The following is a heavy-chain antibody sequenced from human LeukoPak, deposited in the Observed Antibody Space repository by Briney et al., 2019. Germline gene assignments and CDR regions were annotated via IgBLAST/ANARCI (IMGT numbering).Heavy chain of an antibody. D-gene: IGHD1-26*01. CDR3: ARGFGIVTDATGEWFDL. J-gene: IGHJ5*02. CDR1: GGSFSGYY. V-gene: IGHV4-34*01. Sequence: NASETLSLTCAVYGGSFSGYYWSWIRQPPGKGLQWIGEINHSGTTNYNPSLKSRVTISIDTSKKQFSLKLSSVTAADTAVYYCARGFGIVTDATGEWFDLWGQGTLVTVSS. CDR2: INHSGTT.